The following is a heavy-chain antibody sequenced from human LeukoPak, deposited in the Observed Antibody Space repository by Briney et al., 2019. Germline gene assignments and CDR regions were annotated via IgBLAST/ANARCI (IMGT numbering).Heavy chain of an antibody. D-gene: IGHD6-6*01. CDR2: INHSGST. J-gene: IGHJ4*02. CDR3: ARRHVEYSSSSDPYYFDY. CDR1: GRSFSGYY. V-gene: IGHV4-34*01. Sequence: SETLSLTCAVYGRSFSGYYWSWIRQPPGKGLEWIGEINHSGSTNYNPSLKSRVTISVDTSKNQFSLKVSSVTAADTAVYYCARRHVEYSSSSDPYYFDYWGQGTLVTVSS.